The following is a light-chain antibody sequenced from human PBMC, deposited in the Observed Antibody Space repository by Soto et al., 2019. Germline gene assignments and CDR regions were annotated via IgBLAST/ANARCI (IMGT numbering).Light chain of an antibody. CDR3: QQYNSCRRS. V-gene: IGKV3D-15*01. CDR2: GSS. J-gene: IGKJ4*01. Sequence: IVMTQSPATLSLSPGDEVTLSCRASENVGNNLSWYQQKPGEDPRLLIYGSSSRATGIPATFSGSGSGTEFTLTISSLQSEESAIYYCQQYNSCRRSFGGGTKVEIK. CDR1: ENVGNN.